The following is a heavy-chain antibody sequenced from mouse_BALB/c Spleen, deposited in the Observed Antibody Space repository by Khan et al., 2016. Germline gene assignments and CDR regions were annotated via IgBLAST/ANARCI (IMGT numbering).Heavy chain of an antibody. J-gene: IGHJ3*01. CDR2: IDPANDNT. CDR3: ARSYYDSWFVY. V-gene: IGHV14-3*02. Sequence: VRLQQSGAELVKPGASVKLSCTASVFNIKDTYMHWMIQRPEQGLEWIGRIDPANDNTKYDPKFQGKATITADTSSNTAYLQLSSLTSEDTAVYYCARSYYDSWFVYWGQGTLVTVSA. CDR1: VFNIKDTY. D-gene: IGHD2-4*01.